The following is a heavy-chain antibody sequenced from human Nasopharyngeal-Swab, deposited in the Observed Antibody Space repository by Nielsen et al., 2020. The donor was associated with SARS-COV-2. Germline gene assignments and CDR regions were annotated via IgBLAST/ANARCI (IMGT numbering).Heavy chain of an antibody. CDR3: ARDFSSGWYGYYYGMDV. J-gene: IGHJ6*02. D-gene: IGHD6-19*01. CDR2: IKQDGSEK. Sequence: GGSLRLSCAVSGLTVSSTYMSWVRQAPGKGLEWVANIKQDGSEKYYVDSVKGRFTISRDNAKNSLYLQMNSLRAEDTVVYYCARDFSSGWYGYYYGMDVWGQGTTVTVSS. V-gene: IGHV3-7*05. CDR1: GLTVSSTY.